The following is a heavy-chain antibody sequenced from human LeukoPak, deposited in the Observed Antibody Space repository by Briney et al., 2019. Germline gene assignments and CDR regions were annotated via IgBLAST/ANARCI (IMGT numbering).Heavy chain of an antibody. J-gene: IGHJ5*02. CDR3: ARTYDFWSGYYVWFDP. D-gene: IGHD3-3*01. CDR2: IYPGDSDT. V-gene: IGHV5-51*01. CDR1: GYSFTSYW. Sequence: GESLKISCKGSGYSFTSYWIGWMRQMPGKGLEWMGIIYPGDSDTRYSPSFQGQVTISADKSISTAYLQWSSLKASDTAMYYCARTYDFWSGYYVWFDPWGQGTLVTVSS.